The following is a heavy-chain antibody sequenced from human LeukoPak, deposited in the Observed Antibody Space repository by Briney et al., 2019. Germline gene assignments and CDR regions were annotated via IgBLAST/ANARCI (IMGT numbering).Heavy chain of an antibody. CDR1: GYTFTIDS. CDR3: AALWFGEGYYYMDV. D-gene: IGHD3-10*01. Sequence: ASVSLSCKASGYTFTIDSISCVRQTPRQGLEWMGWINPNSGGTNYAQKFQGGVTMTRDTSISTAYMELSRLRSDDTAVYYCAALWFGEGYYYMDVWGKGTTVTVSS. CDR2: INPNSGGT. J-gene: IGHJ6*03. V-gene: IGHV1-2*02.